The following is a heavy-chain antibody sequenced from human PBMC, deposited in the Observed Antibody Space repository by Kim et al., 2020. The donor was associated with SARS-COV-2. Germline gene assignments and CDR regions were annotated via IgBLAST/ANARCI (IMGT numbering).Heavy chain of an antibody. CDR2: INPNSGGT. CDR1: GYTFTGYY. CDR3: AREPGITMIVVVTRNDAFDI. J-gene: IGHJ3*02. V-gene: IGHV1-2*02. D-gene: IGHD3-22*01. Sequence: ASVKVSCKASGYTFTGYYMHWVRQAPGQGLEWMGWINPNSGGTNYAQKFQGRVTMTRETSISTAYMELSRLRSDDTAVYYCAREPGITMIVVVTRNDAFDIWGQGTMVTVSS.